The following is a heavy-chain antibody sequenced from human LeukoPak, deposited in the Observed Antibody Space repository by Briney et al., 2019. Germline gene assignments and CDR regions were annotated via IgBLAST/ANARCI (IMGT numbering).Heavy chain of an antibody. CDR2: IIPIFGTA. CDR3: ARAAAMVPYFDY. CDR1: GGTFSSYA. D-gene: IGHD5-18*01. V-gene: IGHV1-69*13. Sequence: SVNVSCKASGGTFSSYAISWVRQAPGQGLEWMGGIIPIFGTANYAQKFQGRVTITADESTSTAYMELSSLRSEDTAVYYCARAAAMVPYFDYWGQGTLVTVSS. J-gene: IGHJ4*02.